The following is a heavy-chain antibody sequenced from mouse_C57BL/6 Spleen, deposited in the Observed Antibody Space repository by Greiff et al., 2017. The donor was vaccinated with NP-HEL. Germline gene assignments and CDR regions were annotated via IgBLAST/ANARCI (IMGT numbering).Heavy chain of an antibody. D-gene: IGHD1-1*01. CDR3: ARTTVVAPLDY. CDR1: GYTFTSYW. J-gene: IGHJ2*01. V-gene: IGHV1-55*01. CDR2: IYPGSGST. Sequence: QVQLQQPGAELVKPGASVKMSGKASGYTFTSYWITWVKQRPGQGLEWIGDIYPGSGSTNYNEKFKRKATLTVDTSSSTAYMQLSSLTSEDSAVYYCARTTVVAPLDYWGQGTTLTVSS.